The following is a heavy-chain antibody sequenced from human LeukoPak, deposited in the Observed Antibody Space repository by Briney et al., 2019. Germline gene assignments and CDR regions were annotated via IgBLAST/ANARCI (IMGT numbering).Heavy chain of an antibody. J-gene: IGHJ4*02. CDR1: GYTFTSYG. CDR2: ISAYNGDT. CDR3: ALIPYCTTATCYYFDF. V-gene: IGHV1-18*01. D-gene: IGHD2-2*01. Sequence: ASVKVSCKASGYTFTSYGISWVRQAPGQGLEWMGWISAYNGDTNYAQKLQGRVTMTADTSTSTTYMELRSLRSDDTAVYYCALIPYCTTATCYYFDFWGQGTLVTVSS.